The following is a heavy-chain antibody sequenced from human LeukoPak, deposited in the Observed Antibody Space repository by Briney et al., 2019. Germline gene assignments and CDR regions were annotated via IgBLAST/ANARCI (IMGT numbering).Heavy chain of an antibody. Sequence: GGSLRLSCAASGFTVFSNYMSWVRQAPGKGLEWVSVIYTGGSTYYADSVKGRFTISRDSSKNTLCLQMNSLRAEDTAVYYCARKLQLWSGFDYWGQGTLVTVSS. CDR3: ARKLQLWSGFDY. V-gene: IGHV3-53*01. D-gene: IGHD5-18*01. J-gene: IGHJ4*02. CDR2: IYTGGST. CDR1: GFTVFSNY.